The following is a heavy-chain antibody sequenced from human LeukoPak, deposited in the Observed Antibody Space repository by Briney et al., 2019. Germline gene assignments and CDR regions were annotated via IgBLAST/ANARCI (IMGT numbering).Heavy chain of an antibody. CDR3: ARRKLRFGELFVFDY. CDR2: IYHSGST. D-gene: IGHD3-10*01. V-gene: IGHV4-34*01. J-gene: IGHJ4*02. CDR1: GFTFSSYA. Sequence: GSLRLSCAASGFTFSSYAMSWVRQAPGKGLEWIGEIYHSGSTNYNPSLKSRVTMSVDTSKNQFSLKLSSVTAADTAVYYCARRKLRFGELFVFDYWGQGTLVTVSS.